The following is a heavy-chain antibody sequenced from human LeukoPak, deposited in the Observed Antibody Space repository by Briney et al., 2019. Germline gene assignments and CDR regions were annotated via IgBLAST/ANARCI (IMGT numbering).Heavy chain of an antibody. J-gene: IGHJ6*03. Sequence: GGSLRLSCAASGFTFSSYAMHWVRQAPGKGLEWVALISYDGSNKYYADSVKGRFTISRDNSKNTLYLQMNSLRTEDTAVCYCARGQRAHVEWSNYMDVWGKGTTVIVSS. CDR3: ARGQRAHVEWSNYMDV. V-gene: IGHV3-30*04. D-gene: IGHD3-3*01. CDR2: ISYDGSNK. CDR1: GFTFSSYA.